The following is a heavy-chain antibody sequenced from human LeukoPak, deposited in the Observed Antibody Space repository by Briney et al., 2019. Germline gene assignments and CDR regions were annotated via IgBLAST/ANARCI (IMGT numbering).Heavy chain of an antibody. D-gene: IGHD3-10*01. J-gene: IGHJ6*02. CDR2: IYYSGST. Sequence: SETLSLTCTVSGGSISSYYWSWIRQPPGKGLEWIGYIYYSGSTNYNPSLKSRVTISVDTSKNQFSLRMSSVTAADTAVYYCARDKVTMVRGVTPGYYGMDVWGQGTTVTVSS. CDR3: ARDKVTMVRGVTPGYYGMDV. CDR1: GGSISSYY. V-gene: IGHV4-59*01.